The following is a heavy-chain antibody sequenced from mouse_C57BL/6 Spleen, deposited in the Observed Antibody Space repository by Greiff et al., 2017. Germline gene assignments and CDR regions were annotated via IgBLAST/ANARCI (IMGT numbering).Heavy chain of an antibody. CDR2: IYPGSGST. Sequence: VQLQQPGAELVKPGASVKMSCKASGYTFTSYWITWVKQRPGQGLEWIGDIYPGSGSTNYNEKFKSKATLTVDTSSSTAYMQLSSLTSEDSAVYYCARGDYGSSSVTGYFDYWGQGTTLTVAS. CDR1: GYTFTSYW. D-gene: IGHD1-1*01. CDR3: ARGDYGSSSVTGYFDY. V-gene: IGHV1-55*01. J-gene: IGHJ2*01.